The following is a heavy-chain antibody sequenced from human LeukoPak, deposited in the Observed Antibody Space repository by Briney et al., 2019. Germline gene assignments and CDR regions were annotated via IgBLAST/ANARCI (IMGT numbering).Heavy chain of an antibody. D-gene: IGHD2-8*01. V-gene: IGHV3-48*03. CDR3: ARGTNADY. CDR1: GFTFSSYE. J-gene: IGHJ4*02. CDR2: ISGSGTAI. Sequence: GGSLRLSCAASGFTFSSYEMNWVRQAPGKGLEWVSYISGSGTAISYVDPVKGRFTISRDNAKNSLFLQMNSLRAEDTAVYYCARGTNADYWGQGTLVTVSS.